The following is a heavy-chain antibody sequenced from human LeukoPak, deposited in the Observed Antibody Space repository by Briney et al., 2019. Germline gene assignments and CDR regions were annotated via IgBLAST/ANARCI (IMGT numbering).Heavy chain of an antibody. CDR3: AGRPDSSLFGYWFDP. CDR1: GGSISSSSYY. Sequence: SETLSLTCTVSGGSISSSSYYWGWIRQPPGKGLEWIGSIYYSGSTYYNPSLKSRVTISVDTSKNQFSLKLSSVTAADTAVYYCAGRPDSSLFGYWFDPWGQGTLVTVSS. CDR2: IYYSGST. V-gene: IGHV4-39*07. J-gene: IGHJ5*02. D-gene: IGHD3-22*01.